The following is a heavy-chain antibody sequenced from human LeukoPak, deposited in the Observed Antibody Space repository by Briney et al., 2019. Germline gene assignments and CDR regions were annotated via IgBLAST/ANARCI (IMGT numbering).Heavy chain of an antibody. CDR1: GFTFSSYA. Sequence: GGSQRLSCAASGFTFSSYAMSWVRQAPGKGLEWVSAISGSGGSTYYADSVKGRFTISRDNSKNTLYLQMNSLRAEDTAVYYCAKDQLYYYELFDYWGQGTLVTVSS. CDR3: AKDQLYYYELFDY. D-gene: IGHD3-22*01. CDR2: ISGSGGST. V-gene: IGHV3-23*01. J-gene: IGHJ4*02.